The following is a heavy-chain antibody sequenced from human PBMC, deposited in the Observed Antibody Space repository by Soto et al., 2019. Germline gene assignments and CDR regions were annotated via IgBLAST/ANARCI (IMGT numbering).Heavy chain of an antibody. D-gene: IGHD2-15*01. Sequence: ASVKVSCKASGDTFTRYGFSWVRQAPGQGREWMGWISTYNENTKYAQKFQGRVTMITDTSTSTAYMELRSLTSDDTAVYYCAREGYCSSGSCALYSHDYFGMDVWGQGTTVTVSS. J-gene: IGHJ6*02. CDR3: AREGYCSSGSCALYSHDYFGMDV. CDR1: GDTFTRYG. CDR2: ISTYNENT. V-gene: IGHV1-18*01.